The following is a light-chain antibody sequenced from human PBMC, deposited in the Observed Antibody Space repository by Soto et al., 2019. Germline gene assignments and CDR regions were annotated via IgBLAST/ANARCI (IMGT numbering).Light chain of an antibody. Sequence: QSVLTQPPSASETPGQTVSISCSGSNSNIASNTVNWYQHLPGTAPKLLIYYNNQRPSGVPDRFSGSKSGTSASLAISGLQSADERDYSCADWDDTLTRYRLGTGTKXT. CDR2: YNN. CDR1: NSNIASNT. J-gene: IGLJ1*01. CDR3: ADWDDTLTRYR. V-gene: IGLV1-44*01.